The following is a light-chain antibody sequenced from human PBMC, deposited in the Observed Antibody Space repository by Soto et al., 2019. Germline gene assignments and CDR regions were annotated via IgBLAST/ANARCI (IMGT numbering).Light chain of an antibody. CDR2: DVS. J-gene: IGLJ2*01. V-gene: IGLV2-14*01. CDR3: SSYTSSSTRVG. Sequence: SALTQPASVSGSPGQSITISCTGTSRDVGGYNYVSWYQQHPGKAPKLMIYDVSNRPSGVSNRFAGSKSGNTASLTISGRQAEDEADYDRSSYTSSSTRVGFGGGTKLTVL. CDR1: SRDVGGYNY.